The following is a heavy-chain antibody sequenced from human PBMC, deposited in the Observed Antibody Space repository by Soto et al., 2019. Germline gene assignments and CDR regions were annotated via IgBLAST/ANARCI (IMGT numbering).Heavy chain of an antibody. CDR2: IDWDDDK. CDR3: ARIRRGSGWYYFDY. J-gene: IGHJ4*02. V-gene: IGHV2-70*11. D-gene: IGHD6-19*01. Sequence: SGPTLVNPTQTLTLTCTFSVFSLSTSGMCVSWIRQPPGKALEWLARIDWDDDKYYSTSLKTRLTISKDTSKNQVVLTMTNMDPVDTATYYCARIRRGSGWYYFDYWGQGTLVTV. CDR1: VFSLSTSGMC.